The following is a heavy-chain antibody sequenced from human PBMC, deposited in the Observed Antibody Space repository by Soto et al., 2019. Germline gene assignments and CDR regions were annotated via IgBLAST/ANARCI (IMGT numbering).Heavy chain of an antibody. CDR2: IYYSGST. D-gene: IGHD3-9*01. CDR1: GGSISSGGYY. Sequence: SETLSLTCTVSGGSISSGGYYWSWIRQHPGKGLEWIGYIYYSGSTYYNPSLKSRVTISVDTSKNQFSLKLSSVTAADTAVYYCARDTDYDILTGYYFFSSGGDHWGLDTLVTVSS. V-gene: IGHV4-31*03. J-gene: IGHJ4*01. CDR3: ARDTDYDILTGYYFFSSGGDH.